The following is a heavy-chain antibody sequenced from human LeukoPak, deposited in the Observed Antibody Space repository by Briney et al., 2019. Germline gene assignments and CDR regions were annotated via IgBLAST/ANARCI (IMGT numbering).Heavy chain of an antibody. CDR3: ARRFYDSSGYPNFDY. CDR1: GYSFSTYS. CDR2: ISTGSSYI. Sequence: PGGSLRLXCAASGYSFSTYSMNWVRQAPGKGLEWVSFISTGSSYIYYADSVKDRFTISRDNAKKSLYLQMNSLRAEDTAVYFCARRFYDSSGYPNFDYWGQGTLVTVSS. V-gene: IGHV3-21*01. J-gene: IGHJ4*02. D-gene: IGHD3-22*01.